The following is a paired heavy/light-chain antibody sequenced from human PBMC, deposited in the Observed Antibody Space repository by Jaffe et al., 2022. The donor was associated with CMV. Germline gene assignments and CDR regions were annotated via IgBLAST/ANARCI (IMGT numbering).Heavy chain of an antibody. V-gene: IGHV4-59*08. CDR2: IYNIGVT. J-gene: IGHJ4*02. Sequence: QVQLQESGPGLVKPSETLSLTCSVSGGSISGYYWSWIRQSPGKGLEWIGYIYNIGVTNYNPSLKSRVTISVDTSKNQFSLKLSSVTAADTAVYYCARHNLGDYRWIYYFDYWGQGSLVTVSS. CDR1: GGSISGYY. D-gene: IGHD4-17*01. CDR3: ARHNLGDYRWIYYFDY.
Light chain of an antibody. CDR2: AAS. CDR1: QNISSW. CDR3: QRANNFPPT. V-gene: IGKV1-12*01. Sequence: DIQMTQSPSSVSASVGDRVTITCRASQNISSWLAWYQQKPGNAPNLLIYAASSLHSGVPSRFSGSGSGTDFILTINSLQPEDFATYYCQRANNFPPTFGQGTKV. J-gene: IGKJ1*01.